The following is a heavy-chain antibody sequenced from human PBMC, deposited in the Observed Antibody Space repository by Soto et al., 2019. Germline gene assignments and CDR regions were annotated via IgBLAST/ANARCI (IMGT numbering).Heavy chain of an antibody. CDR2: ISAYNGNT. J-gene: IGHJ2*01. CDR3: ARVWFGELFPWYFDL. V-gene: IGHV1-18*01. CDR1: GYTFTSYG. D-gene: IGHD3-10*01. Sequence: QVQLVQSGAEVKKPGASVKVSCKASGYTFTSYGISWVRQAPGQGLEWMGWISAYNGNTNYAQKLQGRVTMTTDTSTSTAYMELRSLRSDDTAMYYCARVWFGELFPWYFDLWGRGTLVTVSS.